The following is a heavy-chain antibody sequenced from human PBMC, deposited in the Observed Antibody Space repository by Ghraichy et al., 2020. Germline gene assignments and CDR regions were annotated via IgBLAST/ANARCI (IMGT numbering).Heavy chain of an antibody. D-gene: IGHD3-16*01. CDR3: ARDGGYVWGRSRLNYFDY. Sequence: SETLSLTCTVSGGSVSSGSYYWSWIRQPPGKGLEWIGYIYYSGSTNYNPSLKSRVTISVDTSKNQFSLKLSSVTAADTAVYYCARDGGYVWGRSRLNYFDYWGQGTLVTVSS. CDR1: GGSVSSGSYY. J-gene: IGHJ4*02. V-gene: IGHV4-61*01. CDR2: IYYSGST.